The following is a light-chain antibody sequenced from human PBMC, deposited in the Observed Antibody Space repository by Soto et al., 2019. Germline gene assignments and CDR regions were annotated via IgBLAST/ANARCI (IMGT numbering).Light chain of an antibody. CDR2: GAS. V-gene: IGKV3-15*01. Sequence: EIAMTQSPATLSVYPGDRVTLSGRASQSVRSNSAWYQQKPGQTPRLLIYGASTRATGIPARFSGSGYGTEFTLTISRLQSEDFAVYYCQQYNTWTLTFGGGTKVDI. CDR3: QQYNTWTLT. CDR1: QSVRSN. J-gene: IGKJ4*01.